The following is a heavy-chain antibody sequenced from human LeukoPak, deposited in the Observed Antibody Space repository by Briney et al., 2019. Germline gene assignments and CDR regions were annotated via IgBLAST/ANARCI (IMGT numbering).Heavy chain of an antibody. CDR1: GYSFTSYW. CDR2: IDPSDSYT. CDR3: ARHMYYYDNSGYYYFDY. Sequence: GESLKISCKGSGYSFTSYWISWVRQMPGKGLEWMGRIDPSDSYTNYSPSFQGHVTISADKSISTAYLQWSSLKASDTAMYYCARHMYYYDNSGYYYFDYWGQGTLVTVSS. D-gene: IGHD3-22*01. V-gene: IGHV5-10-1*01. J-gene: IGHJ4*02.